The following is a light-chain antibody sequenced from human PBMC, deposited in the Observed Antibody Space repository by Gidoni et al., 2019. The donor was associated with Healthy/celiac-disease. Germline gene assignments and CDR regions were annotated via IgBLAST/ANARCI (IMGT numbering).Light chain of an antibody. Sequence: EIVMTQSPATLSVSPGERATLSCRASQSVSSNLAWYQQKPGQVPRLLIYGASTRATGIPASFSGSGSGTEFTLTISSLQSEDFAVYYCQQYNNWPPFTVXPGTKVDIK. J-gene: IGKJ3*01. CDR2: GAS. CDR1: QSVSSN. CDR3: QQYNNWPPFT. V-gene: IGKV3-15*01.